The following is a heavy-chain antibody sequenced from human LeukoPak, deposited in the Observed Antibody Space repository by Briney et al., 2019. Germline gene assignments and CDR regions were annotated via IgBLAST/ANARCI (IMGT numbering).Heavy chain of an antibody. CDR3: ARDQEGFDY. CDR2: IYPRDGST. Sequence: ASVKVSCKASGYTFPSNYIHWVRQAPGQGLEWMGMIYPRDGSTSYAQKFQGRVTVTRDTSTSTVHMELSGLRSEDTAVYYCARDQEGFDYWGQGTLVTDSS. CDR1: GYTFPSNY. J-gene: IGHJ4*02. V-gene: IGHV1-46*01.